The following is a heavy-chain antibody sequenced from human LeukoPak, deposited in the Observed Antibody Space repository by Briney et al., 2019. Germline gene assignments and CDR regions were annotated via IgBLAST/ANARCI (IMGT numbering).Heavy chain of an antibody. J-gene: IGHJ5*02. CDR2: MNPNSGNT. Sequence: ASVKVSCKASGYTFTSYDINWVRQATGQGLEWMGWMNPNSGNTGYAQKFQGRVTMTRNTSISTAYMELSSLRSDNTAVYYSAIVGSVVRGVIGAYNWFDPWGQGTLVTVSS. CDR3: AIVGSVVRGVIGAYNWFDP. D-gene: IGHD3-10*01. CDR1: GYTFTSYD. V-gene: IGHV1-8*01.